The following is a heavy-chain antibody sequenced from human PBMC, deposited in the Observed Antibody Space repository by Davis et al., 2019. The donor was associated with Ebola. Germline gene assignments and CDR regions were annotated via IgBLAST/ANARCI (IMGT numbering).Heavy chain of an antibody. CDR3: ARIILGRDFYGMDV. D-gene: IGHD2-21*01. CDR1: GITFSSYS. Sequence: PGGSLRLSCVVSGITFSSYSINWVRQAPGKGLEWVSSISSDSSHIYYADSVKGRFTISRENAKNSLYLQMNSLRSEDTAMFYCARIILGRDFYGMDVWGQGTTVTVSS. CDR2: ISSDSSHI. V-gene: IGHV3-21*01. J-gene: IGHJ6*02.